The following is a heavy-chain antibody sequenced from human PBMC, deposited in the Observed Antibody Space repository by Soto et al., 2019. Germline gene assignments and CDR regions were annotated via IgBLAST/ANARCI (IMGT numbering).Heavy chain of an antibody. CDR2: ISLSSANI. V-gene: IGHV3-48*01. CDR3: VRDEETHYYDSSGYYY. Sequence: GGSLRLSCAASGFSLYNYAMDWVRQAPGQGLEWVSYISLSSANIHYADSVRGRFTVSRDNAKNSLYLQMNSLRAEDTAVYYCVRDEETHYYDSSGYYYWGQGTLVTVSS. J-gene: IGHJ4*02. CDR1: GFSLYNYA. D-gene: IGHD3-22*01.